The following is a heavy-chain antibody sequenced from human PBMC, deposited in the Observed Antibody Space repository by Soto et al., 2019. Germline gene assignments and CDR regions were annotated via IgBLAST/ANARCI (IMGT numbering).Heavy chain of an antibody. CDR2: IYWDDDK. V-gene: IGHV2-5*02. J-gene: IGHJ5*02. CDR3: AHRRCSSTSCYRVHWFDP. Sequence: QITLKESGPTLVKPTQTLTLTCTFSGFSLSTSGVGVGWIRQPPGKALEWLALIYWDDDKGYSPSLKSRLTITKDTSKHQVVLTMTNMDPVDTATYYCAHRRCSSTSCYRVHWFDPWGQGTLVTVSS. CDR1: GFSLSTSGVG. D-gene: IGHD2-2*01.